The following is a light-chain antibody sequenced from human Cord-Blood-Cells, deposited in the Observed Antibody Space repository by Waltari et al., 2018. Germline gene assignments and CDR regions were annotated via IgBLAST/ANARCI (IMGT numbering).Light chain of an antibody. CDR2: GAS. CDR1: RSVSSN. J-gene: IGKJ3*01. Sequence: EIVMTQSPATLSVSPGERATLSCRASRSVSSNLAWYQQKPGQAPRLLIYGASTRATGIPARFIGSGSGTEFTLTISSLQSEDFAVYYCQQYNNWPPFTFGPGTKVDIK. V-gene: IGKV3-15*01. CDR3: QQYNNWPPFT.